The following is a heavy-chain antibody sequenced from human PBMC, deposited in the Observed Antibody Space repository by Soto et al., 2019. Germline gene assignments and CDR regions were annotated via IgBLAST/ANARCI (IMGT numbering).Heavy chain of an antibody. V-gene: IGHV4-4*02. D-gene: IGHD3-22*01. CDR3: ARGWDYFVGGGYPYYYDY. J-gene: IGHJ4*02. CDR1: GGSISSNNW. Sequence: QMQLKQSGPGLVKPSGTLSLTCAVSGGSISSNNWWTWVRQPPGKGLEWIGEIYHSGSTNYNPSLKSRVTISVEKSKNQFSLNLTSVTAADTAVYYCARGWDYFVGGGYPYYYDYWGRGTLVTVSS. CDR2: IYHSGST.